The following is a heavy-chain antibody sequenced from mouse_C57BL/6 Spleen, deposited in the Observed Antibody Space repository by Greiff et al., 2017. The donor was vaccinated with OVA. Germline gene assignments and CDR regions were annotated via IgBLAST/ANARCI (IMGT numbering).Heavy chain of an antibody. D-gene: IGHD3-1*01. CDR3: ARGATYYAMDY. CDR2: ISYDGSN. V-gene: IGHV3-6*01. Sequence: DVQLVESGPGLVKPSQSLSLTCSVTGYSITSGYYWNWIRQFPGNKLEWMGYISYDGSNNYNPSLKNRISITRDTSKNQFFLKLNSVTTEDTATYYCARGATYYAMDYWGQGTSVTVSS. J-gene: IGHJ4*01. CDR1: GYSITSGYY.